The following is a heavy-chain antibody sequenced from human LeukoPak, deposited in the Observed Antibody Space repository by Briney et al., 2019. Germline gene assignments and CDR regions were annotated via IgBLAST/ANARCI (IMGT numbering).Heavy chain of an antibody. D-gene: IGHD4-23*01. J-gene: IGHJ4*02. CDR3: ARVGNIYRDFDY. CDR2: IYYSGST. V-gene: IGHV4-59*11. Sequence: SETLSLTCTVSGGSISSHYWSWIRQPPGKGLEWIGYIYYSGSTNHNPSLKSRVTISVDTSKNQFSLKLSSVTAADTAVYYCARVGNIYRDFDYWGQGTLVTVSS. CDR1: GGSISSHY.